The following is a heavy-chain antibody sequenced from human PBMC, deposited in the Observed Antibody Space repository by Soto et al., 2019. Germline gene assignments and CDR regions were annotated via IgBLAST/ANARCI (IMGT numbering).Heavy chain of an antibody. CDR1: GGSISNYY. V-gene: IGHV4-4*07. CDR2: IYTSGPA. Sequence: PSETLSLTCTVSGGSISNYYWTWIRHPPGKGLEWIGRIYTSGPANYNPSLKSRVTMSVDTSKNQFSLKLSSVTEADTALYFCARQTTYSSSCYDYWGHGTLVTVSS. J-gene: IGHJ4*01. CDR3: ARQTTYSSSCYDY. D-gene: IGHD6-13*01.